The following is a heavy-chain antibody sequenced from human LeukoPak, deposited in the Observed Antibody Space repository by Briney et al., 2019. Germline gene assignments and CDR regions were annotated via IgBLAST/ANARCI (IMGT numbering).Heavy chain of an antibody. V-gene: IGHV4-39*01. Sequence: SETLSLTCTVSGDSVSSTRYYWGWIRQPPGKGLEWIGSIYYSGTTYYNPSLKSRVTILLDMSKNQFSLRLTSVTAADTAVYYCARYSYGGEDYFDPWGQGTLVTVSS. D-gene: IGHD3-16*01. CDR3: ARYSYGGEDYFDP. J-gene: IGHJ5*02. CDR1: GDSVSSTRYY. CDR2: IYYSGTT.